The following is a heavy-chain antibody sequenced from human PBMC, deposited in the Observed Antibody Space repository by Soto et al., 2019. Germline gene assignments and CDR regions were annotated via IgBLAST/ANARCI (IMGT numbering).Heavy chain of an antibody. D-gene: IGHD1-26*01. CDR2: ISGSGGST. CDR1: GFTFSSYA. Sequence: TGGSLRLSCAASGFTFSSYAMSWVRQAPGKGLEWVSAISGSGGSTYYADSVKGRFTISRDNSKNTLYLQMNSLRAEDTAVYYCAKDEDSGSYYLTAIDIWGQGTMVPVS. CDR3: AKDEDSGSYYLTAIDI. J-gene: IGHJ3*02. V-gene: IGHV3-23*01.